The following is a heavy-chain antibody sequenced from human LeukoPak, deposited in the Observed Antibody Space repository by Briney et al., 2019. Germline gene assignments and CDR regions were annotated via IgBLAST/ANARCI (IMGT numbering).Heavy chain of an antibody. Sequence: PGGSLRLSCAASGFTFDDYAMHWVRQAPGKGLEWVSGISWNSGSIGYADSVKGRFTISRDNAKNSLYLQMNSLRAEDTALYYCAKDKGEDYGGKRYYFDYWGQGTPVTVSS. J-gene: IGHJ4*02. CDR2: ISWNSGSI. CDR1: GFTFDDYA. CDR3: AKDKGEDYGGKRYYFDY. D-gene: IGHD4-23*01. V-gene: IGHV3-9*01.